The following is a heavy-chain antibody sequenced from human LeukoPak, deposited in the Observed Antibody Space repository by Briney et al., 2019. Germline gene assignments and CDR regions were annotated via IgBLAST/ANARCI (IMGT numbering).Heavy chain of an antibody. V-gene: IGHV3-23*01. CDR2: IGGSGSST. J-gene: IGHJ4*02. CDR3: AKEYYDFWSGYYYFDY. CDR1: GFTFSSYA. D-gene: IGHD3-3*01. Sequence: GGSLRLSCAASGFTFSSYAMSWVRQAPGKELEWVSAIGGSGSSTYYADSVKGRFTISRDNSKNTLYLQMNSLRAEDTAVYYCAKEYYDFWSGYYYFDYWGQGTLVTVSS.